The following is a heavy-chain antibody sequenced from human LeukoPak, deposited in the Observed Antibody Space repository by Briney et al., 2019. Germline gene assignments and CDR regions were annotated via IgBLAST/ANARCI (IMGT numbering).Heavy chain of an antibody. CDR3: ARDLGTMVRGGFDH. J-gene: IGHJ4*02. V-gene: IGHV3-33*01. CDR2: IWFDGSNK. CDR1: GFTFSSYG. D-gene: IGHD3-10*01. Sequence: GGSVRLSCAASGFTFSSYGMHWVRQAPGKGLEWVAVIWFDGSNKYYVDSVKGRFTISRDNSKNMLHLQMNSLRAEDTAVYYCARDLGTMVRGGFDHWGQGTLVTVSS.